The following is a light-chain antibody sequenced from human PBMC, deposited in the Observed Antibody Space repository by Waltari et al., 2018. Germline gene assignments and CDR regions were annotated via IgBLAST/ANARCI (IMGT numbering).Light chain of an antibody. CDR1: ESVSSF. V-gene: IGKV3-11*01. Sequence: EIVLTQSPATLSLSPGARATLPCRASESVSSFFAWYQQKPGRAPSLLIYGASNRATGIPARFSGSGSGTDFTLTINSLEPEDFAVYYCQYRSNWSWTFGQGPRWKSN. CDR2: GAS. J-gene: IGKJ1*01. CDR3: QYRSNWSWT.